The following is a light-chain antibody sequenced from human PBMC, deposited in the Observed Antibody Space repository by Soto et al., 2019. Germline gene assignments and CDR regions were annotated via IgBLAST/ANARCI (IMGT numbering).Light chain of an antibody. CDR3: QQDSAYSRT. J-gene: IGKJ1*01. Sequence: MSLSPATLSATVRARVAITCRASQSISIWLAWYQQKPGTAPKLLIYKASTLETGVPSRFSGSGSGTEFTLTISSLQPDDFATYYCQQDSAYSRTFGQGSKVDIK. CDR1: QSISIW. CDR2: KAS. V-gene: IGKV1-5*03.